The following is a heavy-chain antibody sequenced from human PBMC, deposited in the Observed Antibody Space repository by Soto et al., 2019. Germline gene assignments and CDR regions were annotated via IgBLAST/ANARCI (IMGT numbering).Heavy chain of an antibody. V-gene: IGHV4-59*12. CDR3: ARVGHYGDNSFDS. CDR1: SISTYY. Sequence: SETLSLTCTVGSISTYYWNWIRQSPGKGLEWIGYIYYIGRTNYNPSLKSRVTMSIDTSRNQFSLKLSSVIAADTAVYFCARVGHYGDNSFDSWGQGILVTVS. CDR2: IYYIGRT. D-gene: IGHD4-17*01. J-gene: IGHJ4*02.